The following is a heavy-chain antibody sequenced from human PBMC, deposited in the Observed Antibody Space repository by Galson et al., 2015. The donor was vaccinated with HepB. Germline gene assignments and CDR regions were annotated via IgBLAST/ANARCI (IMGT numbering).Heavy chain of an antibody. CDR3: AKEFCSGVGCRNYDF. D-gene: IGHD2-15*01. Sequence: SLRLSCAASGFIFSSYAMSWVRQAPGKGLEWVSAITASGGSTFYADSVKGRFTISRDTSKNTLYLQMNSLRAEDTAIYYCAKEFCSGVGCRNYDFWGQGTLVTVSS. CDR1: GFIFSSYA. V-gene: IGHV3-23*01. J-gene: IGHJ4*02. CDR2: ITASGGST.